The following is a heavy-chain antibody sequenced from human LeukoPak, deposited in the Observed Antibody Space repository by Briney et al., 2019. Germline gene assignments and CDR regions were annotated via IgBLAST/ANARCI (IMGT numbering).Heavy chain of an antibody. CDR3: ARYCSGGSCYLLYGMDV. V-gene: IGHV1-69*13. CDR2: IIPIFGTA. J-gene: IGHJ6*02. CDR1: GGTFSSYA. Sequence: ASVKVPCKASGGTFSSYAISWVRRAPGQGLEWMGGIIPIFGTANYAQKFQGRVTITADESTSTAYMELSSLRSEDTAVYYCARYCSGGSCYLLYGMDVWGQGTTVTVSS. D-gene: IGHD2-15*01.